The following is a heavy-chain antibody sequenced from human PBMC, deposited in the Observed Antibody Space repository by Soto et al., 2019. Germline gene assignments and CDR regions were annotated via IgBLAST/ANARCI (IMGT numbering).Heavy chain of an antibody. D-gene: IGHD2-2*01. Sequence: PGGSLRLSCAASGFTFSSYSMDWVRQAPGKGLEWVSSISSSSSYIYYADSVKGRFTISRDNAKNSLYLQMNSLRAEDTAVYYCARDGSVPAAMADYYYYYYMDVWGKGTTVTVSS. J-gene: IGHJ6*03. CDR1: GFTFSSYS. V-gene: IGHV3-21*01. CDR2: ISSSSSYI. CDR3: ARDGSVPAAMADYYYYYYMDV.